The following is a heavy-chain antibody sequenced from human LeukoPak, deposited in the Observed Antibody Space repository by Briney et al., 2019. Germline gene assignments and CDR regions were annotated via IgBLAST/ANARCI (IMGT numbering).Heavy chain of an antibody. J-gene: IGHJ4*02. V-gene: IGHV4-39*01. D-gene: IGHD2-21*02. CDR3: ARRSFCAGDCLCLDY. CDR1: GDSLTSNNYF. Sequence: SETLSPTCILSGDSLTSNNYFWGWIRQSPGKGLEWLGSIYYSGVTYYGPSFKSRLTISLDTSNNQFSLRLGSVTAADTAVYYCARRSFCAGDCLCLDYWGQGLLVTVSS. CDR2: IYYSGVT.